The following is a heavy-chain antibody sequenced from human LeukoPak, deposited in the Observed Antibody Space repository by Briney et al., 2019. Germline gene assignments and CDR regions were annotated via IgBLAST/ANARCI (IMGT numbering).Heavy chain of an antibody. CDR2: VYSGDNT. J-gene: IGHJ4*02. CDR1: GGSISSGGYY. CDR3: ARDREPGTSASRFDY. D-gene: IGHD2-8*02. Sequence: PSETLSLTCTVSGGSISSGGYYWSWIRQAPGKGLEWVSVVYSGDNTYYADSVKGRFTISRDNSKNTLYLQMNSLRAEDTAVYYCARDREPGTSASRFDYWGQGTLVTVSS. V-gene: IGHV3-53*01.